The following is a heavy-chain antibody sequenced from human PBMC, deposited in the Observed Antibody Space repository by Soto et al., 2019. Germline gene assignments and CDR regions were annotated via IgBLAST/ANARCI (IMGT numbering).Heavy chain of an antibody. CDR3: AKDGRLRGYYFDF. CDR1: GFSLTNYA. D-gene: IGHD2-8*01. J-gene: IGHJ4*02. CDR2: MSDGMRNK. Sequence: QVQLVESGGGVVQPGGSLRLSCSASGFSLTNYAMHWVRQAPGKGLAWVALMSDGMRNKNYADSVKGRFAISRDISKNTLFLQMSSLRAEDTAIYYCAKDGRLRGYYFDFWGQGTLVIVSS. V-gene: IGHV3-30*18.